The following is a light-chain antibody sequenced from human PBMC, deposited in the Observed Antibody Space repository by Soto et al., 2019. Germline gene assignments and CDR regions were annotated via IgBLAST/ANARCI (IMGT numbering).Light chain of an antibody. V-gene: IGLV2-8*01. CDR3: SSYTSSSTLV. J-gene: IGLJ1*01. CDR2: EVI. CDR1: SNDVGGYDS. Sequence: QSVLTQPPSASGSPGQSVTISCTGTSNDVGGYDSVSWFQQRPGKAPKLLIYEVIKRPSGVPDRFSGSKSGNTASLTISGLQAEDEADYHCSSYTSSSTLVLGTGTKVTVL.